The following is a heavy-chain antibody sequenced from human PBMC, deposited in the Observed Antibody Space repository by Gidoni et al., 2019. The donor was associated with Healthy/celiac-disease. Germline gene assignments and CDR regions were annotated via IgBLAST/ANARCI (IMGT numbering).Heavy chain of an antibody. V-gene: IGHV3-23*01. CDR2: IGGRGEST. Sequence: EVQLLASGGGLVQPGWSLRLSCAASGFTFRSYAMRWVRQSPGKGMELVSDIGGRGESTYYADTEKGRFTVCRENTKNTMYLKMNSLRAGDKAVYYCAKERLVRGFDYWGQGTLVTVSS. CDR1: GFTFRSYA. D-gene: IGHD6-19*01. CDR3: AKERLVRGFDY. J-gene: IGHJ4*02.